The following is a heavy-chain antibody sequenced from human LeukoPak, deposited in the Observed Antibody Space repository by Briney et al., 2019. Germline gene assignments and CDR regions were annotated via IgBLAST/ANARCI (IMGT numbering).Heavy chain of an antibody. CDR3: ARGDANAFDI. CDR1: GFSFSYYN. D-gene: IGHD2-21*02. V-gene: IGHV3-53*01. Sequence: GGSLRLSCAASGFSFSYYNMNWVRQAPGKGLEWVSFIHTGGNIYYADSVKGRFSVSRDNSKNTLYLQMNSLRAEDTAVYYCARGDANAFDIWGQGTMVTVSS. J-gene: IGHJ3*02. CDR2: IHTGGNI.